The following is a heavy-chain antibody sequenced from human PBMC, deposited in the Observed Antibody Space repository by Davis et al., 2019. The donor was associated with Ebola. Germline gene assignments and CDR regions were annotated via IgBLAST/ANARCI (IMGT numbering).Heavy chain of an antibody. CDR2: IIPIFGTA. CDR3: ASASSGYYYYFDY. Sequence: SVKVSCKASGYTFTSYAISWVRQAPGQGLEWMGGIIPIFGTANYAQKFQGRVTITADKSTSTAYMELSSLRSEDTAVYYCASASSGYYYYFDYWGQGTLVTVSS. J-gene: IGHJ4*02. V-gene: IGHV1-69*06. CDR1: GYTFTSYA. D-gene: IGHD3-22*01.